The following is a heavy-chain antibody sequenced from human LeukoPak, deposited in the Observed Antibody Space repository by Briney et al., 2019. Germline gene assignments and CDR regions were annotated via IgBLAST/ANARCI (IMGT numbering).Heavy chain of an antibody. CDR2: ITSSSSYI. J-gene: IGHJ6*03. CDR3: ARDPYSGGYGDYYYYYMDV. CDR1: GFTFGSYS. Sequence: GGSLRLSCAASGFTFGSYSMNWVRQAPGKGLEWVPSITSSSSYIYYADSVKGRFTISRDNAKNSLYLQINSLRAEDTAVYYCARDPYSGGYGDYYYYYMDVWGKGTTVTISS. V-gene: IGHV3-21*01. D-gene: IGHD1-26*01.